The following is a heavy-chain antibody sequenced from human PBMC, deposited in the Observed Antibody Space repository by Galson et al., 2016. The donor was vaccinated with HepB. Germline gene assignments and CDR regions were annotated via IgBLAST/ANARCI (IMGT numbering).Heavy chain of an antibody. V-gene: IGHV3-7*01. CDR1: GFGFDEFG. CDR3: ARGIATPGVDY. J-gene: IGHJ4*02. CDR2: IQPEGSEK. Sequence: SLRLSCAASGFGFDEFGMHWVRQGPGKGLEWVANIQPEGSEKYYVDSVKGRFTISRDNAKNSLYLQMNSLKAEDTAVYYCARGIATPGVDYWGQGALVTVSS. D-gene: IGHD6-13*01.